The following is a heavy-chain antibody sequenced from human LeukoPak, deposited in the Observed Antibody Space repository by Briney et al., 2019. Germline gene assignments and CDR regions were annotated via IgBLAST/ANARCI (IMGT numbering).Heavy chain of an antibody. Sequence: ASVKVSCKASGYTFTSYYMHWVRQAPGQGLEWMGRINPNSGGTNYAQKFQGRVTMTRDTSISTAYMELSRLRSDDTAVYYCARMYYYGSGSYPPPPFDYWGQGTLVTVSS. CDR1: GYTFTSYY. J-gene: IGHJ4*02. V-gene: IGHV1-2*06. CDR3: ARMYYYGSGSYPPPPFDY. CDR2: INPNSGGT. D-gene: IGHD3-10*01.